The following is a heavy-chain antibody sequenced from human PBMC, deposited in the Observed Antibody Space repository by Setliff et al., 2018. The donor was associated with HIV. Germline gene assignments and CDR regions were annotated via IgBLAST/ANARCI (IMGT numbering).Heavy chain of an antibody. J-gene: IGHJ4*02. CDR2: IINSGGTT. Sequence: GGSLRLSCAASGFTFSNYAMTWVRQAPGKGLEWVSTIINSGGTTYYADSVKGRFTISRDNSKNTMYLQMNSLRDEDTAVYFCAKDVQCSGGSCKHFDFWGQGTRVTVSS. D-gene: IGHD2-15*01. CDR1: GFTFSNYA. V-gene: IGHV3-23*01. CDR3: AKDVQCSGGSCKHFDF.